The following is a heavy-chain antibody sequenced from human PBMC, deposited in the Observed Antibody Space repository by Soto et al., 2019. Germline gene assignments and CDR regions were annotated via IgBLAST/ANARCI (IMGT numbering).Heavy chain of an antibody. CDR1: GGSFSGYY. J-gene: IGHJ4*02. CDR3: ASGPYDYVWGSYRYLVRFDY. D-gene: IGHD3-16*02. V-gene: IGHV4-34*01. Sequence: SETLSLTCAVYGGSFSGYYWSWIRQPPGKGLEWIGEINHSGSTNYNPSLKSRVTISVDTSKNQFSLKLSSVTAADTAVYYCASGPYDYVWGSYRYLVRFDYWGQGTLVTVSS. CDR2: INHSGST.